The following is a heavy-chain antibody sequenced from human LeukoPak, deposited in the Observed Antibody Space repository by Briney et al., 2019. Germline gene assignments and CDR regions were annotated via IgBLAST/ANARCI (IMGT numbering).Heavy chain of an antibody. J-gene: IGHJ6*02. CDR1: GGSFSGYC. Sequence: SETLSLTCAVYGGSFSGYCWSWIRQPPGKGLEWIGEINHSGSTNYNPSLKSRVTISVDTSKNQFSLKLSSVTAADTAVYYCAAHNYYYYGMDVWGQGTTVTVSS. V-gene: IGHV4-34*01. CDR3: AAHNYYYYGMDV. CDR2: INHSGST.